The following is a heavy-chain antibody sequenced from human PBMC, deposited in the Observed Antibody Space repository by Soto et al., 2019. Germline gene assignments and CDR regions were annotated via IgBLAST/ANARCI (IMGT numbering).Heavy chain of an antibody. CDR3: ARQRPPYTGPLDY. Sequence: QLQLQESGPGLVKPSETLSLTCTVSGGSISSSSYYWGWIRQPPGKGLEWIGSIYYSGSTYYNPSLKSRVTISVDTSKNQFSLKLSSVTAADTAVYYCARQRPPYTGPLDYWGQGTLVTVSS. D-gene: IGHD2-8*02. V-gene: IGHV4-39*01. CDR1: GGSISSSSYY. CDR2: IYYSGST. J-gene: IGHJ4*02.